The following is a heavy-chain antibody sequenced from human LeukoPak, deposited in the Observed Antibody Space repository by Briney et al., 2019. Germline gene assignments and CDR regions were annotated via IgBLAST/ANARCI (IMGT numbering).Heavy chain of an antibody. CDR1: GFAFSSYG. Sequence: PGGSLRLSCAASGFAFSSYGIHWVRQAPGKGLEWVAFIRYDGNNKYYADSVKGRLTISRGNSKNTLYLQMNSLRAEDTAVYYCVKDPVASAVAGTNYFDYWGQGTLVTVSS. D-gene: IGHD6-19*01. CDR3: VKDPVASAVAGTNYFDY. V-gene: IGHV3-30*02. CDR2: IRYDGNNK. J-gene: IGHJ4*02.